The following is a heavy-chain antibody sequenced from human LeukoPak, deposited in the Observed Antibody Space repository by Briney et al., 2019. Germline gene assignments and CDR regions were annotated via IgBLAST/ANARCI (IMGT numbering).Heavy chain of an antibody. CDR2: IWYDGNNK. V-gene: IGHV3-33*01. CDR3: ARSTSSECDIYHFDY. J-gene: IGHJ4*02. Sequence: PGGSLRLSCAASGFTFSSYGMHWVRQAPGKGLEWVAVIWYDGNNKYYADSVKGRFTISRDNSKNTLYLQMNSLRAEDTAVYYCARSTSSECDIYHFDYWGQGTLVTVSS. CDR1: GFTFSSYG. D-gene: IGHD3-9*01.